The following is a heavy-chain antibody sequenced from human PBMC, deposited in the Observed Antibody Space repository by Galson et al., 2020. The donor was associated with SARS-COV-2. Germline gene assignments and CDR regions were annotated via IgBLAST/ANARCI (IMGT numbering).Heavy chain of an antibody. CDR1: GFTFSDYF. Sequence: GESLKISCAASGFTFSDYFMSWIRQAPGKGLEWVSYISSSSSYTNYADSVKGRFTISRDNAKNSLYLQMNSLRAEDTAVYYCAGNGRDCSGGICYGAEYFQHWGQGTLGTVSS. CDR3: AGNGRDCSGGICYGAEYFQH. CDR2: ISSSSSYT. D-gene: IGHD2-15*01. J-gene: IGHJ1*01. V-gene: IGHV3-11*06.